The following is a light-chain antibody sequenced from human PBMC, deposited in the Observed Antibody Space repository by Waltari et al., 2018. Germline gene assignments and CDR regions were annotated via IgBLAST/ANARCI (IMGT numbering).Light chain of an antibody. CDR2: SAS. Sequence: IQMTQSPSSLSASVGDTVTITCRASQSLSEYLSWYQQKPGEAPKLLIHSASNLQTGVPSRFSGSGFGTDFTLTISTLQPEDFATYYCQQSYSSRYTFGQGTKLEI. V-gene: IGKV1-39*01. CDR1: QSLSEY. CDR3: QQSYSSRYT. J-gene: IGKJ2*01.